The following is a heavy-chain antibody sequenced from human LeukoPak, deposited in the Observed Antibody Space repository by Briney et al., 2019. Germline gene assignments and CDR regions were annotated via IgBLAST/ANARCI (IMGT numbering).Heavy chain of an antibody. V-gene: IGHV3-7*01. Sequence: GGSLRLSCAVSGFTFSSYWMTWVRYAPGKGLERLANINQDGSEKHYVDSVKGRFTISRDNAHDLLYLQMNSLRVEDTAVYYCARRGGIAAPGTAVDYWGQGTLVTVSS. CDR3: ARRGGIAAPGTAVDY. J-gene: IGHJ4*02. CDR2: INQDGSEK. CDR1: GFTFSSYW. D-gene: IGHD6-13*01.